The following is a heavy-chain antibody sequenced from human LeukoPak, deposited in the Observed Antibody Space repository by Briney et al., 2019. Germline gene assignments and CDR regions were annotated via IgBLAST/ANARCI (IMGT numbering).Heavy chain of an antibody. CDR3: LLWSGYFDY. V-gene: IGHV4-31*03. J-gene: IGHJ4*02. CDR1: GGSISSGGYY. CDR2: IYFSGST. Sequence: SETLSLTCTVSGGSISSGGYYWSWIRQHPGKGLEWIGYIYFSGSTYYNPSLKSRVTVSVDTSKNQFSLKLSSVTAADTAVYYCLLWSGYFDYWGQGTLVTVSS. D-gene: IGHD3-3*01.